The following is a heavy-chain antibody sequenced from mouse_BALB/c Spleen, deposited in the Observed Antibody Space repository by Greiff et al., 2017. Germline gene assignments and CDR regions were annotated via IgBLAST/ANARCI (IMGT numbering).Heavy chain of an antibody. CDR3: AREWSFLSMDY. J-gene: IGHJ4*01. D-gene: IGHD1-3*01. Sequence: EVQLVESGGGLVKPGGSLKLSCAASGFTFSSYAMSWVRQTPEKRLEWVASISSGGSTYYPDSVKGRFTISRDNARNILYLQMSSLRSEDTAMYYCAREWSFLSMDYWGQGTSVTVSS. CDR1: GFTFSSYA. V-gene: IGHV5-6-5*01. CDR2: ISSGGST.